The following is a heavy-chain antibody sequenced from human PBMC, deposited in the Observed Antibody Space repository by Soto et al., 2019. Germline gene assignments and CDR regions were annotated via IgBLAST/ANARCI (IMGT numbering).Heavy chain of an antibody. CDR3: ARDPPYLPFPDRLFDY. Sequence: QVQLVQSGGEVKKPGASVKVSCKASGYTFTSYGLSWVRQAPGQGLEWMGWISAYNGNTKYAQKLQGRVTMTTDTSTSTAYMELRSLRSDDTAVYYCARDPPYLPFPDRLFDYWGQGTLVAVSS. V-gene: IGHV1-18*01. D-gene: IGHD2-21*01. CDR1: GYTFTSYG. J-gene: IGHJ4*02. CDR2: ISAYNGNT.